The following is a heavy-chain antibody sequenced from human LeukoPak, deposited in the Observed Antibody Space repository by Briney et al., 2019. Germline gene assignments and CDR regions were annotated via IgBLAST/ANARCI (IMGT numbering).Heavy chain of an antibody. Sequence: SETLSLTCAVYGGSFSGYYWSWIRQPPGKGLEWIGEINHSGSTNYNPSLKSRVTISVDTSKNQFSLKLSSVTAADTAVYYCARGLGYCSGGSCFNWFDPWGQGTLVTVSS. CDR1: GGSFSGYY. J-gene: IGHJ5*02. D-gene: IGHD2-15*01. V-gene: IGHV4-34*01. CDR3: ARGLGYCSGGSCFNWFDP. CDR2: INHSGST.